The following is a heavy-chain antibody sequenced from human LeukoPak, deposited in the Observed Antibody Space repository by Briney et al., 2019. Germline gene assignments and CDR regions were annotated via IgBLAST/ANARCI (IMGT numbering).Heavy chain of an antibody. CDR2: INPRGGST. Sequence: GASVKVSCKASGYTFTSYYMHWVRQAPGQGLEWMGIINPRGGSTSYAQKFQGRVTMTRDTSTSTVYLELSSLRSEATAGYYCASRLHDAFDIWGQGTIVTVSS. V-gene: IGHV1-46*01. D-gene: IGHD5-24*01. J-gene: IGHJ3*02. CDR3: ASRLHDAFDI. CDR1: GYTFTSYY.